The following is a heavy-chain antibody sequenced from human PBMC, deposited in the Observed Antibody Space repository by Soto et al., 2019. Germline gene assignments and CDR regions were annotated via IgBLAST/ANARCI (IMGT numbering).Heavy chain of an antibody. J-gene: IGHJ4*02. CDR1: GYTFRYDD. CDR2: MNPNSGNT. V-gene: IGHV1-8*01. CDR3: ARVGAWALRNLDY. Sequence: ASVKVSCKASGYTFRYDDIIWVRQATGQGLEWMGWMNPNSGNTGYAQKFQGRITMTRNTSISTAYMEMNSLTSEDTAVYYCARVGAWALRNLDYWGQGTRVTVSS. D-gene: IGHD3-16*01.